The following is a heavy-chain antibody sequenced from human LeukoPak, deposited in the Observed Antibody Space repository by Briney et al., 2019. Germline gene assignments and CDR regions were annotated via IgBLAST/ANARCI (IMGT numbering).Heavy chain of an antibody. CDR2: LYYSGKT. J-gene: IGHJ4*02. CDR3: ARTLRYFDWLPAGETDY. D-gene: IGHD3-9*01. Sequence: SETLSLTCTVSGGSISSSSYYWGWIRQPPGKGLEWIGTLYYSGKTFYNPSLKSRVTISVDTSKNQLSLRLSSVTAADTAVYYCARTLRYFDWLPAGETDYWGQGTLVTVSS. V-gene: IGHV4-39*01. CDR1: GGSISSSSYY.